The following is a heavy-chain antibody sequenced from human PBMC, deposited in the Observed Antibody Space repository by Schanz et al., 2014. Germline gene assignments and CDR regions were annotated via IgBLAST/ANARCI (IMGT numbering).Heavy chain of an antibody. D-gene: IGHD3-10*01. CDR2: VSHDGFTK. Sequence: QVQLEESGGGVVQPGGSLRLSCVASGFSFSGFAVHWVRQAPGKGLEWVSIVSHDGFTKHYADSVRGRFTLSRDNSKNTVYLQMNSLRAEDTAVYYCARFGELDYFYYGMDVWGQGTTVTVSS. CDR3: ARFGELDYFYYGMDV. J-gene: IGHJ6*02. V-gene: IGHV3-30*04. CDR1: GFSFSGFA.